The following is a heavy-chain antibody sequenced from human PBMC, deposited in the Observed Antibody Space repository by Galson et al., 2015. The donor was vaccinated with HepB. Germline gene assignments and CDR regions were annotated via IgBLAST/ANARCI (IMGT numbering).Heavy chain of an antibody. CDR2: IIPIFGTA. V-gene: IGHV1-69*13. CDR3: ARGGLDSSGFWESAFDIWGQGTSAFDI. J-gene: IGHJ3*02. Sequence: SVKVSCKASGGTFSSYAISWVRQAPGQGLEWMGGIIPIFGTANYAQKFQGRVTITADESTSTAYMELSSLRSEDTAVYYCARGGLDSSGFWESAFDIWGQGTSAFDIWGQGTMVTVSS. D-gene: IGHD3-22*01. CDR1: GGTFSSYA.